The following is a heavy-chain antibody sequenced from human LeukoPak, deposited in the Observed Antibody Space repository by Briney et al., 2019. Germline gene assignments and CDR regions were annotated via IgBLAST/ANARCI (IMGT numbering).Heavy chain of an antibody. D-gene: IGHD6-6*01. Sequence: SEALSLTCTVSGYSMTSGYYWGWIRQSPGKGLEWMGSMFHSGSTYDNASLKSRVTISVDTSKNQFSLKLSSVTAADTAVYYCVRDAAHYMDVWGKGTTVTVS. CDR1: GYSMTSGYY. V-gene: IGHV4-38-2*02. J-gene: IGHJ6*03. CDR3: VRDAAHYMDV. CDR2: MFHSGST.